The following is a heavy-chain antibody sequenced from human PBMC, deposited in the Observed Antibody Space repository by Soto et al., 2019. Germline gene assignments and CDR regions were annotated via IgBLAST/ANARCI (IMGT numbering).Heavy chain of an antibody. D-gene: IGHD3-10*01. J-gene: IGHJ4*02. CDR2: ISGSGGST. CDR1: GFTFSSYA. Sequence: EVQLLESGGGLVQPGGSLRLSCAASGFTFSSYAMSWVRQAPGKGLEWVSAISGSGGSTYYADSVKGRFTISRDNSKNTLYLQMNSLRAENTAVYYCAKDRSAYGSGSEYFDYWGQGTLVTVSS. V-gene: IGHV3-23*01. CDR3: AKDRSAYGSGSEYFDY.